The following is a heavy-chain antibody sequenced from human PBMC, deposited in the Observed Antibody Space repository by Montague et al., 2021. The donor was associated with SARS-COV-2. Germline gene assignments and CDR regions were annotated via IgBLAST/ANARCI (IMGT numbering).Heavy chain of an antibody. CDR1: GGSISSYY. J-gene: IGHJ6*03. V-gene: IGHV4-59*01. D-gene: IGHD3-3*01. CDR3: ARVVGDYDFWSGQYYYYYYTDV. Sequence: SETLSLTCTVSGGSISSYYWSWIRQPPGEGLEWIGYIYYSGSTNYNLSLKSRVTISVDTSKNQFSLKLSSVTAADTAVYSCARVVGDYDFWSGQYYYYYYTDVWGKGTTVTVSS. CDR2: IYYSGST.